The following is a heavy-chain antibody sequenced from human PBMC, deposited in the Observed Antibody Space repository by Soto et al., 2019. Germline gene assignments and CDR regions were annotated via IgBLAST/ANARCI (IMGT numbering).Heavy chain of an antibody. CDR2: ISFDGSEK. CDR3: ARDLGGYVHLWDKSNY. V-gene: IGHV3-30*04. J-gene: IGHJ4*02. Sequence: QVQLVESGGGVVQPGASLRLSCAASGFRFSGFAMHWVRQAPGKGLEWVAVISFDGSEKFYVDSVKGRFSISRDDFHSTVFLQMDSLRPEETGVYYCARDLGGYVHLWDKSNYWGQGTLVNLSS. CDR1: GFRFSGFA. D-gene: IGHD5-12*01.